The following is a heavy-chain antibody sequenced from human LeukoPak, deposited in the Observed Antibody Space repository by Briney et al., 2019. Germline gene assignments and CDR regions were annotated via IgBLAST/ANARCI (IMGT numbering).Heavy chain of an antibody. Sequence: ASVKVSCKASGYAFTSYGISWVRQAPGQGLEWMGWISAYNGNTNYAQKLQGRVTMTTDTSTSTAYMELRSLRSDDTAVYYCARDREMATIWRIWYYFDYWGQGTLVTVSS. CDR2: ISAYNGNT. V-gene: IGHV1-18*01. D-gene: IGHD5-24*01. CDR1: GYAFTSYG. CDR3: ARDREMATIWRIWYYFDY. J-gene: IGHJ4*02.